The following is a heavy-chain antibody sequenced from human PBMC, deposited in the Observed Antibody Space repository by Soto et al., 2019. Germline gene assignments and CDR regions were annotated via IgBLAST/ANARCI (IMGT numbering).Heavy chain of an antibody. Sequence: EVQLVASGGGLVQPGGSLRLSCAASGFTFSSYWLSWVRQAPGKGLEWVANIKQDGSEKYYVDCVKGRFSISRDNAKNSLYLQMNSLRSEDAAVYYCARLRESRFDYWGQGTLVTVSS. CDR3: ARLRESRFDY. CDR2: IKQDGSEK. V-gene: IGHV3-7*01. D-gene: IGHD3-10*01. CDR1: GFTFSSYW. J-gene: IGHJ4*02.